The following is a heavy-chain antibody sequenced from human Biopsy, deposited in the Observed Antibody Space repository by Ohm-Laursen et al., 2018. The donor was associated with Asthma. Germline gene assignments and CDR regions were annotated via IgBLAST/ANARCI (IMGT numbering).Heavy chain of an antibody. CDR3: SREEPTSGWYQGSILR. Sequence: SLRLSCTASGLTFRNYGMHWVRQAPGKGLEWVALISFDGSTKYYADSVKGRSTISRDNSKNTLYLQMNSLRAEDTAVYYCSREEPTSGWYQGSILRWGQGTLVTVSS. CDR1: GLTFRNYG. V-gene: IGHV3-30*03. CDR2: ISFDGSTK. D-gene: IGHD6-19*01. J-gene: IGHJ4*02.